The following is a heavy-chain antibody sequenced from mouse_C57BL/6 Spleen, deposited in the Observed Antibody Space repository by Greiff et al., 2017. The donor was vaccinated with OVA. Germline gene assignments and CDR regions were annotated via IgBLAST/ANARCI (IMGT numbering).Heavy chain of an antibody. CDR1: GYTFTDYY. CDR3: AREEGYYYAMDY. V-gene: IGHV1-26*01. Sequence: EVQLQQSGPELVKPGASVKISCKASGYTFTDYYMNWVKQSHGKSLEWIGDINPNNGGTSYNQKFKGKATLTVDKSSSTAYMELRSLTSEDSAVYYCAREEGYYYAMDYWGQGTSVTVSS. J-gene: IGHJ4*01. CDR2: INPNNGGT.